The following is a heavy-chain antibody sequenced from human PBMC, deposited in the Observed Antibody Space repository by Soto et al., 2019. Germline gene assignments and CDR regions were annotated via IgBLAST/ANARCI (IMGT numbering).Heavy chain of an antibody. CDR3: AKVADSSGYYYAGNYDY. CDR2: ISGSGGST. Sequence: GGSLRLSCAASGFTFSSYAMSWVRQAPGKGLEWVSAISGSGGSTYYADSVKGRFTISRDNSKNTLYLQMNSLRAEDTAVYYCAKVADSSGYYYAGNYDYWGQGTLVTVSS. D-gene: IGHD3-22*01. J-gene: IGHJ4*02. V-gene: IGHV3-23*01. CDR1: GFTFSSYA.